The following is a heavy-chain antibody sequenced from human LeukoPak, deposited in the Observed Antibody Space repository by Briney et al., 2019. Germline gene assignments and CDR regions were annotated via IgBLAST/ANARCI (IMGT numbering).Heavy chain of an antibody. Sequence: GASVKVSCKASGYXFTRYYFHWVRQAPGQGLEWMGMINPTGGSTSYAQKFQDRVTMTRDTSTSTVYMELSSLRSEDTAVYYCARRSVDYDSSGHFDYWGQGTLVTVSS. V-gene: IGHV1-46*01. CDR2: INPTGGST. J-gene: IGHJ4*02. CDR3: ARRSVDYDSSGHFDY. D-gene: IGHD3-22*01. CDR1: GYXFTRYY.